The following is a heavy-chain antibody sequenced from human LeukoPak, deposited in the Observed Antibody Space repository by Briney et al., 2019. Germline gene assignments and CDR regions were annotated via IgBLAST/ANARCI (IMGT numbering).Heavy chain of an antibody. CDR3: ARAPANLNWFDP. V-gene: IGHV4-38-2*02. CDR2: IYHRGST. Sequence: PSETLSLTCTVSGYSISSGYYWGWIRQPPGKGLEWIGSIYHRGSTYYNPSLKSRVTISVDTSKNQFSLKLSSVTAADTAVYYCARAPANLNWFDPWGQGTLVTVSS. CDR1: GYSISSGYY. J-gene: IGHJ5*02.